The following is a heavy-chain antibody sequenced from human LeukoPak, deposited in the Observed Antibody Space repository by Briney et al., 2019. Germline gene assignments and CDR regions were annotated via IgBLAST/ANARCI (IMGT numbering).Heavy chain of an antibody. Sequence: SVKVSCKASGGTFRGYAISWVRQAPGQGLEWMGRIIPILGIANYAQKFQGRVTITADKSTSTAYMELSSLRSEDTAVYYCARDQRYCGGDCYLYDWFDPWGQGTLVTVSS. V-gene: IGHV1-69*04. D-gene: IGHD2-21*02. J-gene: IGHJ5*02. CDR2: IIPILGIA. CDR1: GGTFRGYA. CDR3: ARDQRYCGGDCYLYDWFDP.